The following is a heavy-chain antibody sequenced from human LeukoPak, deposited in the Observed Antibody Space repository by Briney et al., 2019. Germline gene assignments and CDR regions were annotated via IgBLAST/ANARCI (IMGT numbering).Heavy chain of an antibody. J-gene: IGHJ3*02. V-gene: IGHV3-23*01. Sequence: ESGGSLRLSCAASGFIFTYYGMTWVRQAPGKGLEWVSGISGSGGSTYYADSVKGRVTISRDNSKNTLYLQMNSLRAEDTAVYYCTKRPGMYNAFDIWGQGTRVTVSP. CDR2: ISGSGGST. D-gene: IGHD1-14*01. CDR1: GFIFTYYG. CDR3: TKRPGMYNAFDI.